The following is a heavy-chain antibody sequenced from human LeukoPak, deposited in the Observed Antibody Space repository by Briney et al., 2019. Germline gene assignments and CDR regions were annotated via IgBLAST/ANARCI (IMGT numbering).Heavy chain of an antibody. CDR1: GGFISSYY. J-gene: IGHJ4*02. CDR3: GRGRDGYEYDY. D-gene: IGHD5-24*01. V-gene: IGHV4-59*01. CDR2: IYYSGST. Sequence: SETLSLTYAVSGGFISSYYWCWIRQPPGKGLELVGNIYYSGSTNYNPSLQSRVTISVDMSNNQFSLQLSSVTAADTAVYYCGRGRDGYEYDYWGQGTLVTVPS.